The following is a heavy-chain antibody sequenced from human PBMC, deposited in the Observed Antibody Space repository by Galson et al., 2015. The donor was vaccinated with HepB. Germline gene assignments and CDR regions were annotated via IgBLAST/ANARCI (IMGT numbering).Heavy chain of an antibody. V-gene: IGHV3-7*01. CDR2: IKQDGSEK. CDR1: GFTFSSYW. CDR3: ARRVVVAATYYYYYYMDV. Sequence: SLRLSCAASGFTFSSYWMSWVRQAPGKGLEWVANIKQDGSEKYYVDSVKGRFTISRDNAKNSLYLQMNSLRAEDTAVYYCARRVVVAATYYYYYYMDVWGKGTTVTVSS. J-gene: IGHJ6*03. D-gene: IGHD2-15*01.